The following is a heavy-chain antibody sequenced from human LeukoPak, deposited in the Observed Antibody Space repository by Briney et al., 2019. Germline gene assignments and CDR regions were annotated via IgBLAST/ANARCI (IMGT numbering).Heavy chain of an antibody. CDR2: IIPFFGTA. D-gene: IGHD2-2*02. Sequence: SVKVSCKASGGTFSSYAISWVRQAPGQGLEWMGGIIPFFGTANYAQKFQGRVTITTDESTSTAYMELSSLRSEDTAVYYCARAGRVVVPAAILYYYYYYMDVWGKGTTVTVSS. J-gene: IGHJ6*03. CDR3: ARAGRVVVPAAILYYYYYYMDV. V-gene: IGHV1-69*05. CDR1: GGTFSSYA.